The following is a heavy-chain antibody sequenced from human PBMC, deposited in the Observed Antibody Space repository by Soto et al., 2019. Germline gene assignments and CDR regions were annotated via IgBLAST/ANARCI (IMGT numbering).Heavy chain of an antibody. CDR2: IYPGDSDT. CDR1: GYSFTSYW. J-gene: IGHJ3*02. CDR3: ASTIEYSSPVDAFDI. D-gene: IGHD6-6*01. Sequence: GESLKISCKGSGYSFTSYWIDWVRQMPGKGLEWMGIIYPGDSDTRYSPSFQGQVTISADKSISTAYLQWSSLKASDTAMYYCASTIEYSSPVDAFDIWGQGTMVTVSS. V-gene: IGHV5-51*01.